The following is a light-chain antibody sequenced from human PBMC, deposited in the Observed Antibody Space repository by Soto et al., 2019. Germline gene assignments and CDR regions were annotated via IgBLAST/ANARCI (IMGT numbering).Light chain of an antibody. J-gene: IGLJ1*01. CDR2: EGT. Sequence: QSVLTQPASVSGSPGQSITISCTGASRVVGSYNLVSWYQQHPGNAPKLIIYEGTKRPSGVSYRFSGSKSGNTASLTISGLQEEDEGDYHCCSFAGSSTYVSGTGTKVTVL. V-gene: IGLV2-23*01. CDR1: SRVVGSYNL. CDR3: CSFAGSSTYV.